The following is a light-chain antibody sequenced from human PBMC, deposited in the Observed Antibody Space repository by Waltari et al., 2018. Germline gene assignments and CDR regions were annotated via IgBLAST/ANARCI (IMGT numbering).Light chain of an antibody. J-gene: IGLJ3*02. CDR3: QTGGHGTWV. CDR1: SGHSGPD. CDR2: VNSEGSH. V-gene: IGLV4-69*01. Sequence: QLVLTQSPSASASLGASVNFTCTLSSGHSGPDIAWPQQQAEKGPRFLMKVNSEGSHTRGNEIPDRFSGSSSGAARYLTISSLQSEDEADYYCQTGGHGTWVFGGGTKLTVL.